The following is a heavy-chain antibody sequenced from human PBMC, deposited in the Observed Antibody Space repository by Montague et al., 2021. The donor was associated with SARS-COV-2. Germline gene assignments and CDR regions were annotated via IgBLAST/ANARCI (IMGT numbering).Heavy chain of an antibody. Sequence: CAISGDSVSSNRASWNWIRQSPSRGLEWLWRTYYRSKWFNDYSVSVSSRITIDPDTSKNVFSLHLRSVTPEDTAVYFCARTTALAASADGLDVWGPGTLISVSS. D-gene: IGHD1-1*01. CDR1: GDSVSSNRAS. CDR3: ARTTALAASADGLDV. V-gene: IGHV6-1*01. J-gene: IGHJ3*01. CDR2: TYYRSKWFN.